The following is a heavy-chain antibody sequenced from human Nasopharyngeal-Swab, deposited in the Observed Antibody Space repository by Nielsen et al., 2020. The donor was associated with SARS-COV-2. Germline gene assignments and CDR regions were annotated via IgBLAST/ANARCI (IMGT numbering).Heavy chain of an antibody. D-gene: IGHD6-19*01. CDR3: AGDSRSGWLY. Sequence: SEPLSPTCTVSGGSISSYYWSWIRQPPGKGLEWIGYIYYSGSTNYNPSLKSRVTISVDTSKNQFSLQLRSVTAADTAVYYCAGDSRSGWLYWGQGTLVTVSS. CDR1: GGSISSYY. CDR2: IYYSGST. V-gene: IGHV4-59*01. J-gene: IGHJ4*02.